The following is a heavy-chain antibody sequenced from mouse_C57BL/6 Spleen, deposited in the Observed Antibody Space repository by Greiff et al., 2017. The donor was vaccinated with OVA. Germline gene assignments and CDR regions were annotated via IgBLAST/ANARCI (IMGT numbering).Heavy chain of an antibody. CDR1: GYAFSSSW. V-gene: IGHV1-82*01. CDR2: IYPGDGDT. CDR3: ARDDDGYYEFAY. Sequence: QVQLQQSGPELVKPGASVKISCKASGYAFSSSWMNWVKQRPGKGLEWIGRIYPGDGDTNYNGKFKGKATLTADKSSSTAYMQLSSLTSEDSAVYFCARDDDGYYEFAYWGQGTLVTVSA. J-gene: IGHJ3*01. D-gene: IGHD2-3*01.